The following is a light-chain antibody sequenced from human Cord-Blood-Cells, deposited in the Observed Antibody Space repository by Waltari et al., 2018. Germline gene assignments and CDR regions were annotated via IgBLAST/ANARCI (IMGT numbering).Light chain of an antibody. J-gene: IGKJ1*01. CDR3: QQYYSYPRT. Sequence: AIRMTQSPSSFSASPGDSVTITGRRSQGIISYLALYQQKPGKAPKRLIYAASTLQSGVPTRFSGGGSWTDFALTISRLQSEDFSTDYCQQYYSYPRTFGQGTKVEIK. CDR1: QGIISY. V-gene: IGKV1-8*01. CDR2: AAS.